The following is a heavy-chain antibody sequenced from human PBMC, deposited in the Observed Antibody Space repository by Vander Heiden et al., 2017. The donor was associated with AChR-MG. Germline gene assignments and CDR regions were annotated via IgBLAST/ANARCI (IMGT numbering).Heavy chain of an antibody. CDR2: ISYDGSNK. J-gene: IGHJ4*02. CDR1: GFTFSSYG. D-gene: IGHD3-3*01. Sequence: QVQLVESGGGVVQPGRSLRLSCAASGFTFSSYGMHWVRQAPGKGLEWVAVISYDGSNKYYADSGKGRFTISRDNSKNTLYLQMNSLRAEDTAVYYCAKDLRGGVITPGFDYWGQGTLVTVSS. V-gene: IGHV3-30*18. CDR3: AKDLRGGVITPGFDY.